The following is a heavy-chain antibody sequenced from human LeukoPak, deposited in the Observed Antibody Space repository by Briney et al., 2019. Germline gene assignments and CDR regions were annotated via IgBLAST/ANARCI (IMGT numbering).Heavy chain of an antibody. Sequence: ASETLSLTCAAYGGSFSGYYWSWIRQPPGKGLEWIGEINHSGSTNYNPSLKSRVTISVDTSKNQFSLKLSSVTAADTAVYYCARRDYYGSGFEFDPWGQGTLVTVSS. J-gene: IGHJ5*02. CDR3: ARRDYYGSGFEFDP. CDR2: INHSGST. CDR1: GGSFSGYY. D-gene: IGHD3-10*01. V-gene: IGHV4-34*01.